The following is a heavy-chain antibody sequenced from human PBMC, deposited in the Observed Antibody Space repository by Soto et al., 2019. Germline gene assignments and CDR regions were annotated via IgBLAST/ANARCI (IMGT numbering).Heavy chain of an antibody. J-gene: IGHJ2*01. CDR1: GFPSSTYA. V-gene: IGHV3-23*01. D-gene: IGHD3-16*02. CDR2: ISESGHHT. Sequence: DVQLLESGGGLVEPGGSLTLSCAASGFPSSTYALNWVRQAPGEGPEWVSTISESGHHTHYADSVKGRFTISREKSKNTLSLQMNSLRVDDTAIYYCTKSDGCGGGACYTGTYYYFDVWGRGTLVTVSS. CDR3: TKSDGCGGGACYTGTYYYFDV.